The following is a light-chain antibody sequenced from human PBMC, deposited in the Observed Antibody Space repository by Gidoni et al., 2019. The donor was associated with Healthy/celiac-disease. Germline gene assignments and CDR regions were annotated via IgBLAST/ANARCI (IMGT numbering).Light chain of an antibody. CDR2: EVS. Sequence: QSALTQPASVSGSPGQSLTISCPGTSSDVGSYNLVSGYQQHPGEAPKLMIYEVSKRPAGVSSLFSGSKSGNTASLTISGLQAEDEADYYCCSYAGSSTYVFGTGTKVTVL. CDR1: SSDVGSYNL. CDR3: CSYAGSSTYV. J-gene: IGLJ1*01. V-gene: IGLV2-23*02.